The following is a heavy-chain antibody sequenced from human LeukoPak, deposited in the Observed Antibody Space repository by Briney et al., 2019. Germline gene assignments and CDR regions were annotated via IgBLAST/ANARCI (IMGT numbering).Heavy chain of an antibody. CDR1: GGTFISYA. CDR3: ARLAFTTVVTGWFDP. J-gene: IGHJ5*02. D-gene: IGHD4-23*01. CDR2: IIPIFGTA. Sequence: GASVKVSCKASGGTFISYAISWVRQAPGQGLEWMGGIIPIFGTANYAQKFQGRVTITADESTSTAYMELSSLRSEDTAVYYCARLAFTTVVTGWFDPWGQGTLVTVSS. V-gene: IGHV1-69*13.